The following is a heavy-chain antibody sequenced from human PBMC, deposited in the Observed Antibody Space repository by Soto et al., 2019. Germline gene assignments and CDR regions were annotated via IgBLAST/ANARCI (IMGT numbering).Heavy chain of an antibody. D-gene: IGHD3-16*02. CDR3: ARDSHDYIWGSYRNGMDV. J-gene: IGHJ6*02. CDR2: LIPILGTA. Sequence: QVQLVQSGAEVKKPGSSVKDSCKASGNTFSKYAISWVRQAPGQGLEWMGGLIPILGTAKYAQKFQGRVTITADESTRTAYMELSSVRFEDTAVYYCARDSHDYIWGSYRNGMDVWGQGTTVSVSS. V-gene: IGHV1-69*01. CDR1: GNTFSKYA.